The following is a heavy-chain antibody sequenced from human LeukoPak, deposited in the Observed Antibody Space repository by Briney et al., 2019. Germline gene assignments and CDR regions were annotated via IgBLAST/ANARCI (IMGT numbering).Heavy chain of an antibody. CDR1: ERTFTSYY. D-gene: IGHD6-19*01. V-gene: IGHV1-46*01. J-gene: IGHJ4*02. CDR3: ACGYSSGWYYY. Sequence: GASVKVSCKASERTFTSYYMHWVRQAPGQGLEWMGIINPSGGSTSYAQKFQGRVTMTRDMSTSTVYMELSSLRSEDTAVYYCACGYSSGWYYYWGQGTLVTVSS. CDR2: INPSGGST.